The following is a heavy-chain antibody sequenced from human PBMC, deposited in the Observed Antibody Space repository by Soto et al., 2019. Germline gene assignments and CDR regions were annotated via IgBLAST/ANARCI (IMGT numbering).Heavy chain of an antibody. J-gene: IGHJ4*02. D-gene: IGHD2-15*01. Sequence: GGSLRLSCAASGFIFSSYAMSWVRQAPGKGLEWVSAISGSGGSTYYADSVKGRFTISRDNSKSTLYLHMSSLRAEDTAVYFCAGNCSGGSCHDYWGQGTLVTVSS. CDR3: AGNCSGGSCHDY. V-gene: IGHV3-23*01. CDR1: GFIFSSYA. CDR2: ISGSGGST.